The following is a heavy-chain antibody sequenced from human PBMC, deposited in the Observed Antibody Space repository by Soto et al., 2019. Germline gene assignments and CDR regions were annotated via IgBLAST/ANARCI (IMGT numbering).Heavy chain of an antibody. V-gene: IGHV2-5*02. CDR2: IYWDDDK. CDR1: GFSLTTRGVG. J-gene: IGHJ3*01. Sequence: SGPTLVNPTETLTLTCTFSGFSLTTRGVGVGWIRQPPGKALEWLAVIYWDDDKRYSPSLKTRLILTKDTPKNQVVLTMTNMDSVDTATYFCAHIVITFGGVVADDAFDVWGQGTMVTVSS. D-gene: IGHD3-16*02. CDR3: AHIVITFGGVVADDAFDV.